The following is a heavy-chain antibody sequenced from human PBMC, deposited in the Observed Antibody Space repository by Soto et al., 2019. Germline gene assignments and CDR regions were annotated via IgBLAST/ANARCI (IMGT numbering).Heavy chain of an antibody. CDR1: GFTLSSYG. V-gene: IGHV3-30*18. CDR3: AKDPEYRTSSLRNYFEY. Sequence: QVHLVESGGGVVQPGRSLRLSCAASGFTLSSYGMHWVRQAPGKGLEWVAVTLYDGSEKRFADSVKGRFTISRDNSKNTLYLQMNSLRAEDTAMYYCAKDPEYRTSSLRNYFEYWGQGTPVTVSS. CDR2: TLYDGSEK. J-gene: IGHJ4*02. D-gene: IGHD6-6*01.